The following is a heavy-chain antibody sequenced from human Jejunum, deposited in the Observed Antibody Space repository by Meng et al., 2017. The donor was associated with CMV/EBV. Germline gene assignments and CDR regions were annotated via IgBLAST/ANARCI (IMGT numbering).Heavy chain of an antibody. J-gene: IGHJ4*02. CDR1: FSFSIYA. CDR2: ISGSGATT. CDR3: AKDASLPGAGAEFDF. V-gene: IGHV3-23*01. D-gene: IGHD6-13*01. Sequence: FSFSIYAMSWVRQAPGKGLEWVSVISGSGATTHYADSVKGRFTISRDNSKNTLYLQMNSLRPEDTAVYYCAKDASLPGAGAEFDFWGQGTLVTVSS.